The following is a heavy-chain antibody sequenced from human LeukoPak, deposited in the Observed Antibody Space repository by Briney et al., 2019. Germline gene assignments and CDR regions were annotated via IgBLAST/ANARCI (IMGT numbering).Heavy chain of an antibody. Sequence: GESLKISCKGSGYSFTSHWIGWVRQMAGKGLEWVGIINPRDSDTRYSGSFQGQVTISADKSISTAYLQWSSLRASDTAMYYCVRSADGGYNYGHWGQGTLVTVSS. CDR2: INPRDSDT. J-gene: IGHJ4*02. CDR1: GYSFTSHW. V-gene: IGHV5-51*01. D-gene: IGHD5-18*01. CDR3: VRSADGGYNYGH.